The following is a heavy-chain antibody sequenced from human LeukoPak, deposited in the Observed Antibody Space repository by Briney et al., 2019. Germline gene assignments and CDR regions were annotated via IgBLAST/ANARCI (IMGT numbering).Heavy chain of an antibody. V-gene: IGHV4-59*01. CDR1: GGSISSYY. CDR2: IYYSGST. Sequence: SETLSLTCTVSGGSISSYYWSWIRQPPGKGLEWIGYIYYSGSTNYNPSLKSRVTISVDTSKNQFSLKLSSVTAADTAVYYCARAKNIGSSWTWFDPWGQGTLVTVSS. D-gene: IGHD6-13*01. J-gene: IGHJ5*02. CDR3: ARAKNIGSSWTWFDP.